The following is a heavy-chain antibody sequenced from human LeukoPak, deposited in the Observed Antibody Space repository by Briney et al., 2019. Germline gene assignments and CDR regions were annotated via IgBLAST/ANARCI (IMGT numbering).Heavy chain of an antibody. V-gene: IGHV5-51*01. CDR1: GYSFTSYW. J-gene: IGHJ5*02. CDR3: ARHSGSYYNENWSDP. CDR2: IYPGDSDT. Sequence: GESLKISCKGSGYSFTSYWIGWVRQMPGKGLEWMGIIYPGDSDTRYSPSFQGQVTISADESISTAYLQWSSLKASDTAMYYCARHSGSYYNENWSDPWGQGTLVTVSS. D-gene: IGHD3-10*01.